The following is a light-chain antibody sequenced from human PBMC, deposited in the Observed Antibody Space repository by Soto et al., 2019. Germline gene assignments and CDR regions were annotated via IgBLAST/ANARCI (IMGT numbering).Light chain of an antibody. J-gene: IGKJ5*01. CDR1: QGISTY. CDR3: MQGTHWPIT. CDR2: AAS. V-gene: IGKV1-39*01. Sequence: IRMTQSPSSFSASTGDRVTITCRASQGISTYLNWYQQKPGKAPKLLIYAASSLQSGVPSRFSGSGSETDFALKISRVEAEDVGVYYCMQGTHWPITFGQGTRLEIK.